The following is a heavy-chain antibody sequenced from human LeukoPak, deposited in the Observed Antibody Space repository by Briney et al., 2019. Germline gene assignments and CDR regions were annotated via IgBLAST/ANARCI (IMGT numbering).Heavy chain of an antibody. D-gene: IGHD3-22*01. V-gene: IGHV5-51*01. CDR2: IYPGDSDT. CDR3: ARHHYYYDSSAYYSYPYYDMDV. J-gene: IGHJ6*02. Sequence: LGESLKISCKGSGYSFTSYWIGWVRQMPGKGLEWMGIIYPGDSDTRYSPSFQGQVTISADKSISTAYLQWSSLKASDTAMYYCARHHYYYDSSAYYSYPYYDMDVWGQGTTVTVSS. CDR1: GYSFTSYW.